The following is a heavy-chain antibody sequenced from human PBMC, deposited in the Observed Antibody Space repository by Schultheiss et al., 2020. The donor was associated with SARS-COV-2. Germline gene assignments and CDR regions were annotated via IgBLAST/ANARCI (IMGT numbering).Heavy chain of an antibody. CDR2: IYYTGIT. J-gene: IGHJ4*02. CDR3: ARAARVEQLFSVRGGHLDY. D-gene: IGHD3-10*01. V-gene: IGHV4-59*01. CDR1: GSSISGYF. Sequence: SETLSLTCTVSGSSISGYFWTWIRQPSGKGLEQVGNIYYTGITKYSPSLKSRITISVDTSKKQFSLRLGSVTAADTAVYYCARAARVEQLFSVRGGHLDYWGRGTQVTVSS.